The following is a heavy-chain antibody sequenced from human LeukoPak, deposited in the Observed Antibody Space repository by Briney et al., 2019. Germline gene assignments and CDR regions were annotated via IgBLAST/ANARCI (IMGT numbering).Heavy chain of an antibody. CDR1: GYSISSGYY. D-gene: IGHD5-18*01. Sequence: PSETLSLTCTVSGYSISSGYYWGWIRQPPGKGLEWIGSIYHSGSTYYNPSLKSRVTISVDTSKNQFSLKLSSVTAADTAVYYCARDRRIQLWLPPTRLDPWGQGTLVTVSS. J-gene: IGHJ5*02. CDR2: IYHSGST. V-gene: IGHV4-38-2*02. CDR3: ARDRRIQLWLPPTRLDP.